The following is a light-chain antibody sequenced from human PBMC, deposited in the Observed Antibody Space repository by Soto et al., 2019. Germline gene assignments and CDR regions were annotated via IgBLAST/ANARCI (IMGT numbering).Light chain of an antibody. CDR3: SSYTSSSAWV. V-gene: IGLV2-18*02. CDR1: SSDVGSYNR. J-gene: IGLJ2*01. CDR2: EVS. Sequence: QSALTQPPSVSGSPGQSVTISCTGTSSDVGSYNRVSWYQQPPGTAPKLMIYEVSNRPXXVPDRFSGSKSGNTASLTISGXXXXDEXDYYCSSYTSSSAWVFGGGTQLTVL.